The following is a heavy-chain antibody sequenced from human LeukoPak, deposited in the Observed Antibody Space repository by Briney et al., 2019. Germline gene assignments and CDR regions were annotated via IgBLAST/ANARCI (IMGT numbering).Heavy chain of an antibody. V-gene: IGHV4-61*02. J-gene: IGHJ6*03. CDR3: ARDSGSGSYYNLYYMDV. CDR2: IYTSGST. Sequence: SETLSLTCAVSGGSISSGSYYWSWIRQPAGKGLEWIGRIYTSGSTNYNPSLKSRVTISVDTSKNQFSLKLSSVTAADTAVYYCARDSGSGSYYNLYYMDVWGKGTTVTISS. CDR1: GGSISSGSYY. D-gene: IGHD3-10*01.